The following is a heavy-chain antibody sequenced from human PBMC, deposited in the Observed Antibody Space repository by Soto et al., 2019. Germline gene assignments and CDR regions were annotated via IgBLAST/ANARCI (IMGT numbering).Heavy chain of an antibody. Sequence: VQLLESGGGLVQPGGSLRLSCAAPGFTFSSYAMGWVRQAPGKGLEWVSGIRGRGDSTNYADSVKGRFTISRDNSKNTLYQQMNSLRAEDTAVYYCARGGLEDWYFDLWGRGTLVTVSS. J-gene: IGHJ2*01. CDR2: IRGRGDST. CDR1: GFTFSSYA. V-gene: IGHV3-23*01. CDR3: ARGGLEDWYFDL.